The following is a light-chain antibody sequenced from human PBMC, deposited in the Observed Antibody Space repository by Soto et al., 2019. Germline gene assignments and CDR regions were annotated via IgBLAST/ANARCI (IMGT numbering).Light chain of an antibody. Sequence: QAVVTQPPSVSGAPGQRVTISCTGSSSNIGAGYDVHWYQQLPGTAPKLLIYGNSNRPSGVPDRFSGSKSGTSASLAITGXXXXXXXXXXCQSYDSSLRVSVFGGGTKL. CDR3: QSYDSSLRVSV. J-gene: IGLJ2*01. V-gene: IGLV1-40*01. CDR2: GNS. CDR1: SSNIGAGYD.